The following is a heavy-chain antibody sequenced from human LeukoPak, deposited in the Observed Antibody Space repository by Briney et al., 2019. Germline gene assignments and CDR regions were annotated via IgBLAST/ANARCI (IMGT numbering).Heavy chain of an antibody. CDR2: LSPDVCSS. Sequence: GGSLRLSCAASGFTFSSYWMHWVRQAPGKGLVWVSRLSPDVCSSIYADSVKGRFTVSRDNAKNTLYLQMNSLRAEDTAVYYCARCCLQRDGDNGGGDYWGQGTLVTVSS. CDR3: ARCCLQRDGDNGGGDY. V-gene: IGHV3-74*01. J-gene: IGHJ4*02. CDR1: GFTFSSYW. D-gene: IGHD4-17*01.